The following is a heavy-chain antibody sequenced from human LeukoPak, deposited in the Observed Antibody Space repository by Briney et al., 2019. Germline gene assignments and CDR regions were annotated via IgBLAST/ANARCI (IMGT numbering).Heavy chain of an antibody. J-gene: IGHJ6*02. V-gene: IGHV1-69*13. CDR1: GGTFSSYA. D-gene: IGHD6-19*01. Sequence: AASVKVSCKASGGTFSSYAISWVRQAPGQGLEWMGGIIPIFGTANYAQKFHGRVTITADESTSTAYMELSSLRSEDTAVYYCARAVSVAGSYYGMDVWGQGTTVTVSS. CDR2: IIPIFGTA. CDR3: ARAVSVAGSYYGMDV.